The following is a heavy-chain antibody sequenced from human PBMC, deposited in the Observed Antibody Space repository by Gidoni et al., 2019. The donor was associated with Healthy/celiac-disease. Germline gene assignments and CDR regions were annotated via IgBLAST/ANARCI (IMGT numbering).Heavy chain of an antibody. CDR3: ARGYDYGVDLGYYYGMDV. CDR2: IYYSGST. D-gene: IGHD4-17*01. CDR1: GGSVSSGSYY. Sequence: QVQLQESGPGLVKPSETLSLTCTVSGGSVSSGSYYWSWIRQPPGKGLEWIGYIYYSGSTNYNPSLKSRVTISVDTSKNQFSLKLSSVTAADTALYYCARGYDYGVDLGYYYGMDVWGQGTTVTVSS. V-gene: IGHV4-61*01. J-gene: IGHJ6*02.